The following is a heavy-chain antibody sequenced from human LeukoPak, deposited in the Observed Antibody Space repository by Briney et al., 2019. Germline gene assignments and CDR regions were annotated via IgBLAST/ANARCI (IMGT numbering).Heavy chain of an antibody. D-gene: IGHD3-16*02. J-gene: IGHJ3*02. CDR2: IIPIFGTA. CDR3: ARFGITFGGVIDDAFDI. CDR1: GYTFTSYG. Sequence: SVKVSCKASGYTFTSYGISWVRQAPGQGLEWMGRIIPIFGTANYAQKFQGRVTITTDESTSTAYMELSSLRSEDTAVYYCARFGITFGGVIDDAFDIWGQGTMVTVSS. V-gene: IGHV1-69*05.